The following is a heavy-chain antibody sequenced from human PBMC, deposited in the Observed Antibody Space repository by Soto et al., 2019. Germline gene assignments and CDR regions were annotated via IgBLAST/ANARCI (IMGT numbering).Heavy chain of an antibody. Sequence: QVQLVESGGGVVQPGRSLRLSCAASGFTFSSYGMHWVRQAPGKGLEWVAVIWYDGSNKYYADAVKGRFTISRDNSKNMLYLQMNSLRAEDTAVYYCARGRGFIAVRGSWYFDLWGRGTLVTVSS. V-gene: IGHV3-33*01. D-gene: IGHD6-6*01. CDR1: GFTFSSYG. CDR2: IWYDGSNK. CDR3: ARGRGFIAVRGSWYFDL. J-gene: IGHJ2*01.